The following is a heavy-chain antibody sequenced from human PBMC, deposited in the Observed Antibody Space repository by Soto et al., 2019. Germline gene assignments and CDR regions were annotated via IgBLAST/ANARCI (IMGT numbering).Heavy chain of an antibody. J-gene: IGHJ6*02. CDR2: VYYSGIT. CDR3: ARCVRQLPFDGGLGLDV. D-gene: IGHD5-18*01. CDR1: GDSISSGGYY. V-gene: IGHV4-31*03. Sequence: QVQLQESGPGLLKPSQILSLTCTVSGDSISSGGYYWTWIRQRPGKGLEWIGFVYYSGITYHSPSHKSRLSMSVDTSQNQITLRLSSVTGADTAMYYCARCVRQLPFDGGLGLDVWGQGTTVTVS.